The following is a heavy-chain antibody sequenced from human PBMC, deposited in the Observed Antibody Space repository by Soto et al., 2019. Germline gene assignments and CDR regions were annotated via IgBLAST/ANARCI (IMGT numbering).Heavy chain of an antibody. CDR1: GGTFSSYA. V-gene: IGHV1-69*12. CDR3: ARHVPAAGYYYGMDV. J-gene: IGHJ6*02. D-gene: IGHD2-2*01. CDR2: IIPIFGTA. Sequence: QVQLVQSGAEVKKPGSSVKVSCKASGGTFSSYAISWVRQAPGQGLEWMGGIIPIFGTANYAQKFQGRVKIPADESTSTAYMELSSLRFEDTAVYYCARHVPAAGYYYGMDVWGQGTTVTVSS.